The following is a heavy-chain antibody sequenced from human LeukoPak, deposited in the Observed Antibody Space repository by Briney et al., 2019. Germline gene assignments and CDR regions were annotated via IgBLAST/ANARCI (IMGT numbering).Heavy chain of an antibody. D-gene: IGHD4-17*01. V-gene: IGHV3-23*01. Sequence: PGGSLRLSCAASGFTFSSYAMSWVRQAPGKGLEWVSTNSGSGRTTYYADSVRGRFTISRDKSKSTLYLQMNSLRAEDTAVYYCAKDRSYGDYFYYGMDVWGQGTTVTVSS. CDR3: AKDRSYGDYFYYGMDV. J-gene: IGHJ6*02. CDR1: GFTFSSYA. CDR2: NSGSGRTT.